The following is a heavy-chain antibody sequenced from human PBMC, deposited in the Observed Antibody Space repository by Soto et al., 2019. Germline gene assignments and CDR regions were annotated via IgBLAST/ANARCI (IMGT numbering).Heavy chain of an antibody. V-gene: IGHV3-30*18. D-gene: IGHD6-19*01. CDR1: GFTFSSYG. CDR3: AKDPGSSGWYRHPDY. CDR2: ISYDGSNK. Sequence: QVQLVESGGGVVQPGRSLRLSCVASGFTFSSYGMHWVRQAPGKGLEWVAVISYDGSNKYYADSVKGRFTISRDNSKNTLYLQMNSLRAEDTAVYYCAKDPGSSGWYRHPDYWGQGTLVTVSS. J-gene: IGHJ4*02.